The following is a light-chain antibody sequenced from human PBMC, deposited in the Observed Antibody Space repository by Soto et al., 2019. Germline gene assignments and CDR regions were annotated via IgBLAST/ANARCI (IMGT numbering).Light chain of an antibody. Sequence: QSALTQPASGSRSPGQSITISCTGTSSDVGGYNYVSWYQQHPGKAPKLMIYEVSNRPSGVSNRFSGSKSGNTASLTISGLQAEDEADYYCSSYTSSSTLVFGTGTKLTIL. CDR3: SSYTSSSTLV. J-gene: IGLJ1*01. V-gene: IGLV2-14*01. CDR2: EVS. CDR1: SSDVGGYNY.